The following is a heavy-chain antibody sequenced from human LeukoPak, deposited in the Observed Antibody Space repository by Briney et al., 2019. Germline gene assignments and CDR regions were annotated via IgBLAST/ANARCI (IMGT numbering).Heavy chain of an antibody. CDR2: MEGDGSEK. Sequence: TGGSLRLSCAASGFTFSTSWMSWVRQAPGKGLEWVANMEGDGSEKYYVDSVKGRFTISRDNAKNSLFLQMNSLRGEDTAVYYCARGASWGQGTLVTVSS. J-gene: IGHJ4*02. CDR1: GFTFSTSW. CDR3: ARGAS. V-gene: IGHV3-7*04.